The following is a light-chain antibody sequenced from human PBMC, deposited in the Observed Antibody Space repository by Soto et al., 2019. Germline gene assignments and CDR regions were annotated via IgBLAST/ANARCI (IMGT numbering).Light chain of an antibody. CDR2: DAS. CDR3: QQYHNLPRT. CDR1: QDINNY. Sequence: DIQLTQSPSSLSASVGDRVTITCQASQDINNYLVWYQQKPGKAPKFLIFDASILETGVPSRFRGSGSGTDFTFTINSLPPEDIATYYCQQYHNLPRTFGQGTKVEIK. J-gene: IGKJ1*01. V-gene: IGKV1-33*01.